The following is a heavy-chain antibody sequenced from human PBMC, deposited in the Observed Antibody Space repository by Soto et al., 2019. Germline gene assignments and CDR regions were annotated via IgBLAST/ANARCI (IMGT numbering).Heavy chain of an antibody. CDR2: ISGSGGST. D-gene: IGHD3-16*02. V-gene: IGHV3-23*01. Sequence: EVQLLESGGGLVQPGGSLRLSCAASGFTFSSYAMSWVRQAPGKGLEWVSAISGSGGSTYYADSVKGRFTISRDNSKNTRYLQMNSVRAQDTGVYYCAKRNYVWGSYRFYDAFDIWGQGTMVTVSS. J-gene: IGHJ3*02. CDR3: AKRNYVWGSYRFYDAFDI. CDR1: GFTFSSYA.